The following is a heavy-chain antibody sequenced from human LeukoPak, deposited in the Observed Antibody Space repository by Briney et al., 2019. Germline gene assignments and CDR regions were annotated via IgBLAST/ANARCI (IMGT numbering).Heavy chain of an antibody. Sequence: SETLSLTCTVSGGSISSSSYYLGWIRQPPGKWLEWIGSIYYSGSPYYNPSLKSRVTISVDTSKTQFSLKLSSVTAANTAVYYWARDHGSSWYATIDYWGQGTLVTVSS. V-gene: IGHV4-39*07. J-gene: IGHJ4*02. D-gene: IGHD6-13*01. CDR3: ARDHGSSWYATIDY. CDR1: GGSISSSSYY. CDR2: IYYSGSP.